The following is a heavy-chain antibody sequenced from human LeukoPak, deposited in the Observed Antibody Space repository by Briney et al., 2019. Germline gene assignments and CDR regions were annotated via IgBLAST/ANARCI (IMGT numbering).Heavy chain of an antibody. J-gene: IGHJ4*02. CDR1: GFTFSSFA. CDR3: AKTSRRNSAYDSPFDS. V-gene: IGHV3-23*01. D-gene: IGHD5-12*01. Sequence: PGGSLRLSCAASGFTFSSFAMSWVRQAPGKGLEWVSAVRGSGSDTYYADSVKGRFTISRDNSKNTLYLQMNSLRAEDTAIYYRAKTSRRNSAYDSPFDSWGQGTLVTVSS. CDR2: VRGSGSDT.